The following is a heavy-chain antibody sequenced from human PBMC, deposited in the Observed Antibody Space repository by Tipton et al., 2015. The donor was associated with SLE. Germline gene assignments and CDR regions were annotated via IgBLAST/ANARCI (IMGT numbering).Heavy chain of an antibody. J-gene: IGHJ2*01. CDR2: IYYSGNT. Sequence: LRLSCAASGFTFSSYTMNWVRQHPGKGLEWIGYIYYSGNTFYNPSLKSRVTISVDTSKNQFSLNLTSVTAADTALYYCAREDNYYWYFDLWGRGTLVTVSS. CDR3: AREDNYYWYFDL. CDR1: GFTFSSYT. D-gene: IGHD2-15*01. V-gene: IGHV4-59*12.